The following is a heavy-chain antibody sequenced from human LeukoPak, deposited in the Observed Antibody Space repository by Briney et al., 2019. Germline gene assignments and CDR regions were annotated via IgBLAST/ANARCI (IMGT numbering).Heavy chain of an antibody. CDR2: MYLSGTT. D-gene: IGHD3-22*01. Sequence: SGTLSFTCTVSGDSINSLDLWSWVRQPPGKGLEWIGEMYLSGTTHSNPSVKSRVPISIDKSKNQFFLNLSSVTAADTAVYYCAGLVGRYSSGLYYYYFDYWGQGTLVTVSS. CDR1: GDSINSLDL. CDR3: AGLVGRYSSGLYYYYFDY. J-gene: IGHJ4*02. V-gene: IGHV4-4*02.